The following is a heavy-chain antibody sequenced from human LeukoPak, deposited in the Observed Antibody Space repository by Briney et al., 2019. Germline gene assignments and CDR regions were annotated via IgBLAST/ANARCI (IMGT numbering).Heavy chain of an antibody. Sequence: GGSLRLSCAASGLTFSSYWMHWVRQAPGKGLMWVSRINSDGSSTNYADSVKGRFTISRDNAKNSLYLQMNSLRAEDTALYHCARGGAGYSSPNIDYWGQGTLVTVSS. J-gene: IGHJ4*02. CDR2: INSDGSST. CDR3: ARGGAGYSSPNIDY. D-gene: IGHD6-19*01. CDR1: GLTFSSYW. V-gene: IGHV3-74*01.